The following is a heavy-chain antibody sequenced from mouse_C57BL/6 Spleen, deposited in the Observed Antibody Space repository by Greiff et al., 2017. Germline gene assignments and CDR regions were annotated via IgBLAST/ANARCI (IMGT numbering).Heavy chain of an antibody. V-gene: IGHV1-55*01. D-gene: IGHD1-1*01. J-gene: IGHJ3*01. Sequence: VQLQQPGAELVKPGASVKMSCKASGYTFTSYWITWVKQRPGQGLEWIGDIYPGSGSTNYNEKFKSKATLTVDTSSSTAYMQLSSLTSEDSAVYYCARGYYGSSGRFAYWGQGTLVTVSA. CDR1: GYTFTSYW. CDR3: ARGYYGSSGRFAY. CDR2: IYPGSGST.